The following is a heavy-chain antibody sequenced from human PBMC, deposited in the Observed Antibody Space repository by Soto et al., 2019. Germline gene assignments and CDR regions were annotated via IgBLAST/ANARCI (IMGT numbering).Heavy chain of an antibody. CDR2: INSDGSRT. V-gene: IGHV3-74*01. D-gene: IGHD6-6*01. CDR3: AKSSIAARPPRDYGMDV. Sequence: VVSRIISWTASGFNFSSYWTHWVRQVPGRGLVWVSRINSDGSRTSYADSVKGRFTISRDNAKNTLYLQMNSLRAEDTAVYYCAKSSIAARPPRDYGMDVWGQGTTVTVSS. CDR1: GFNFSSYW. J-gene: IGHJ6*02.